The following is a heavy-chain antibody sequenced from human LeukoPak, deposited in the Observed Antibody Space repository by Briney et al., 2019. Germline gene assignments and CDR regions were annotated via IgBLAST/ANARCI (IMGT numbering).Heavy chain of an antibody. D-gene: IGHD6-6*01. CDR2: ISSSSSYI. CDR3: ARDLSPDEGYSSSSRDY. CDR1: GFTFSSYS. J-gene: IGHJ4*02. Sequence: GGSLRLSCAASGFTFSSYSMNWVRQAPGKGLEWVSSISSSSSYIYYADSVKGRFTISRDNAKNSLYLQMNSLRAEDTAVYYCARDLSPDEGYSSSSRDYWGQGTLVTVSS. V-gene: IGHV3-21*01.